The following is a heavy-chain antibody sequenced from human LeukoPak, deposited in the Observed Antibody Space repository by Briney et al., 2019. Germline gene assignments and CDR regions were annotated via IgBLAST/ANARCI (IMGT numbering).Heavy chain of an antibody. CDR1: GGSISSSNYS. D-gene: IGHD6-19*01. CDR3: ARLTPSVTHSVAALYFYYFGMAV. Sequence: PSETLSLTCTVSGGSISSSNYSWGWIRQPPGKGLEWIGSIYYSGRTYYNPSLKGRVTLPVDTPQNQFSLKPSPVTAADTAVYYCARLTPSVTHSVAALYFYYFGMAVWGQGTTVTVSS. CDR2: IYYSGRT. J-gene: IGHJ6*02. V-gene: IGHV4-39*01.